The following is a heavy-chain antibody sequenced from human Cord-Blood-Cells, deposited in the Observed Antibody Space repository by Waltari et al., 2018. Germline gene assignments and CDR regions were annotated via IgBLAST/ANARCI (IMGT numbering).Heavy chain of an antibody. J-gene: IGHJ4*02. Sequence: WSWIRQHPGKGLEWIGYIYYSGSTYYNPSLKSRVTISVDTSKNQFSLKLSSVTAADTAVYYCAGSGPPAPFDYWGQGTLVTVSS. CDR3: AGSGPPAPFDY. CDR2: IYYSGST. V-gene: IGHV4-31*02. D-gene: IGHD2-2*01.